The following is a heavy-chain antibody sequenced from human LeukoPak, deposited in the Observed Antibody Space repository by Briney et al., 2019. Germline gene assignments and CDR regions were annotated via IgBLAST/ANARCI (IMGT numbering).Heavy chain of an antibody. CDR3: AREDKLTVAGNSFDS. J-gene: IGHJ4*02. V-gene: IGHV1-2*02. CDR1: GYTFTDYY. Sequence: ASVKVSCRTSGYTFTDYYLHWVRQARAPGQRLEWLGWINPNTGGTDYAQKFQGRVTMTKDPSMSAVYLELSRLTSDDTAIYYCAREDKLTVAGNSFDSWGQGTLVTVSS. D-gene: IGHD4-23*01. CDR2: INPNTGGT.